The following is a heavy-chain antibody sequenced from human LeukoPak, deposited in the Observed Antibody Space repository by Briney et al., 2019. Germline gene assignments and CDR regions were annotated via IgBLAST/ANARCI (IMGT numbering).Heavy chain of an antibody. Sequence: GGSLRLSCAASGFTFSSYAMSWVRQAPGKGLEWISRVSGRGNNTYYADSVKGRFAISRDNSKNTLHLQMNSLRAEDTAVYFCAKGWTDIDYWGQGTLVTVSS. V-gene: IGHV3-23*01. J-gene: IGHJ4*02. CDR2: VSGRGNNT. CDR1: GFTFSSYA. CDR3: AKGWTDIDY. D-gene: IGHD3/OR15-3a*01.